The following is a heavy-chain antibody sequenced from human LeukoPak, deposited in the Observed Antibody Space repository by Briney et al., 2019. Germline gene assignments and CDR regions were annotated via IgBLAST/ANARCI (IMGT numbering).Heavy chain of an antibody. CDR3: AKDKGRWLQLPQDY. J-gene: IGHJ4*02. CDR2: ISWNSGSI. Sequence: SGRSLRLSCAASGFIFDDYAMHWVRHAPGKGLEWVSGISWNSGSIGYADSVKGRFTISRDNAKNSLYLQMNSLRAEDTALYYCAKDKGRWLQLPQDYWGQGTLVTVSS. D-gene: IGHD5-24*01. V-gene: IGHV3-9*01. CDR1: GFIFDDYA.